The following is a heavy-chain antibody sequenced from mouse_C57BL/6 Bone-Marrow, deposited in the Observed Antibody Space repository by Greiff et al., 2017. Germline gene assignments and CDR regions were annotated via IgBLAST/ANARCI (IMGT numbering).Heavy chain of an antibody. CDR2: ILPGSGST. CDR1: GYKFTGYW. CDR3: ARWGYAMDY. Sequence: QVQLQESGAELMKPGASVKLSCKATGYKFTGYWLEWVKQRPGHGLEWIGEILPGSGSTNYHEKFKGKATFTADTSSNTAYMQLSSLTTEDSAIYYWARWGYAMDYWGQGTTVTVSS. V-gene: IGHV1-9*01. J-gene: IGHJ4*01.